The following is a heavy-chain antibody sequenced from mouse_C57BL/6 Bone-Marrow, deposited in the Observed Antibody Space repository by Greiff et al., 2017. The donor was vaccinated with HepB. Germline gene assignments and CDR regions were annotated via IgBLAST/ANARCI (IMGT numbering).Heavy chain of an antibody. CDR2: IDPNSGGT. CDR1: GYTLTSYW. J-gene: IGHJ4*01. Sequence: VQLQQPGAELVKPGASVKLSCKASGYTLTSYWMHWVKQRPGRGLEWIGRIDPNSGGTKYNEKFKSKATLTVNKPSSTAYMQRSSLTSEDSAVYYCARKAYYSNYGAMDYWGQGTSVTVSS. D-gene: IGHD2-5*01. CDR3: ARKAYYSNYGAMDY. V-gene: IGHV1-72*01.